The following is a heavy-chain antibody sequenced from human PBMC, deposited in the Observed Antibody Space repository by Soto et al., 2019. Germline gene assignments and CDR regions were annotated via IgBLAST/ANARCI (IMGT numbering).Heavy chain of an antibody. CDR3: ARTYSGYDNYYYYGMDV. CDR2: ISYDGSNK. Sequence: PGGSLRLSCAASGFTFSSYAMHWVRQAPGKGLEWVAVISYDGSNKYYADSVKGRFTISRDNSKNTLYLQMNSLRAEDTAVYYCARTYSGYDNYYYYGMDVWGQGTTVTVS. V-gene: IGHV3-30-3*01. D-gene: IGHD5-12*01. CDR1: GFTFSSYA. J-gene: IGHJ6*02.